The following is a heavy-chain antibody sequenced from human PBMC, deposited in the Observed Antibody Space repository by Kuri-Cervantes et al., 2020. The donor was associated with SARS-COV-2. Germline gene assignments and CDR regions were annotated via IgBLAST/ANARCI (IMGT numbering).Heavy chain of an antibody. J-gene: IGHJ3*01. CDR2: INDSGGRT. CDR1: GFAFRDYT. D-gene: IGHD1-26*01. V-gene: IGHV3-23*01. Sequence: GGSLRLSCAASGFAFRDYTMNWVRQAPGKGLEWVSGINDSGGRTDYADSVKGRFTISRDNSKNTLYLQMNSLRGDDTAVYYCARDVSSGSYYKDAFNVWGQGTMVTVSS. CDR3: ARDVSSGSYYKDAFNV.